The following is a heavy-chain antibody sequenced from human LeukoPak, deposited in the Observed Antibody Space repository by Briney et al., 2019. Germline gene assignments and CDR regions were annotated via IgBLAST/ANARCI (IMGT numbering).Heavy chain of an antibody. Sequence: GGSLRLSCATSGFTFRNFWMSWIRQAPVKGPEWVANIREDGIEKKYVDSVRGRFTISRDNAQNSLYLQMNSLRGEDTAIYYCARDEVGGPNDHWGQGTLVTVSS. CDR1: GFTFRNFW. V-gene: IGHV3-7*01. CDR2: IREDGIEK. J-gene: IGHJ4*02. CDR3: ARDEVGGPNDH. D-gene: IGHD3-16*01.